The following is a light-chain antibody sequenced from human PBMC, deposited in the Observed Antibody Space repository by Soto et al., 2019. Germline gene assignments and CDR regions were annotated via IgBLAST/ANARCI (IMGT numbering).Light chain of an antibody. CDR2: DVS. CDR3: SSYTSSSIPYV. V-gene: IGLV2-14*03. Sequence: QSALTQPDSVSGSPGQSITISCTGTNSEVGGYNFVSWYQHHPGKAPKLMIYDVSNRRSGVSKGFSGSKSGNTASLNISGLQAEDEADYYCSSYTSSSIPYVFGIGTKLTVL. J-gene: IGLJ1*01. CDR1: NSEVGGYNF.